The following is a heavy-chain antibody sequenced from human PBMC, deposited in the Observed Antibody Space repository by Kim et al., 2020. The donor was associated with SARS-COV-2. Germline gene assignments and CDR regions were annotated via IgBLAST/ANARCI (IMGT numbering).Heavy chain of an antibody. CDR3: AKHRNSGSYYNPFREPYFDY. CDR2: IYGGGRTT. Sequence: GGSLRLSCAASGFTFSSYAMSWVRQAPGKGLEWVSVIYGGGRTTYYADSVKGRFTISRDNSKNTLHLQMNSLRAEDTAIYYCAKHRNSGSYYNPFREPYFDYWGQGTLVTVSS. V-gene: IGHV3-23*03. J-gene: IGHJ4*02. CDR1: GFTFSSYA. D-gene: IGHD3-10*01.